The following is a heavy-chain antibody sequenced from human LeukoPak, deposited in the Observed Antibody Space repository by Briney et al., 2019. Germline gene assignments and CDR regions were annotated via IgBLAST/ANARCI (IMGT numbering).Heavy chain of an antibody. CDR3: ARVGYSYVINDWSRTGLGAYPTKYYYHMDV. Sequence: SQTLSLTFAVYGASFSGYYWSSIRQPPGKGLEWIGEINHRVRTNNNPSLKSRVTISGDTSKNQFSLKLSAVTAADTAVYFCARVGYSYVINDWSRTGLGAYPTKYYYHMDVWGKGTTVTVSS. CDR2: INHRVRT. V-gene: IGHV4-34*01. CDR1: GASFSGYY. J-gene: IGHJ6*03. D-gene: IGHD5-18*01.